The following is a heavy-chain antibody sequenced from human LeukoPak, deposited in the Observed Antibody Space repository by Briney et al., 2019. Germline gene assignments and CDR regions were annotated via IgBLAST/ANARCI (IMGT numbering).Heavy chain of an antibody. V-gene: IGHV3-66*01. CDR3: ARAPSWSNKGGDY. Sequence: GGSLRLSCAASGFTFSSYSMNWVRQAPGKGLEWVSVTYSGGSTYYADSVKGRFTISRDNSKNTLYLQMNSLRAEDTAVYYCARAPSWSNKGGDYWGQGTLVTVSS. J-gene: IGHJ4*02. CDR1: GFTFSSYS. D-gene: IGHD6-13*01. CDR2: TYSGGST.